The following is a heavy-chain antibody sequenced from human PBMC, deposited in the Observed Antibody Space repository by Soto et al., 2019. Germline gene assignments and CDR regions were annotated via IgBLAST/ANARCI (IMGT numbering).Heavy chain of an antibody. Sequence: ITLKESGPTLVKPTQTLTLTCTFSGFSLNTRGVGVGWIRQPPGQALEWLALIYWDGDNYYSPSLESRLTITWDPSRGQVVLTMTNMDPVDSATYFCARYYETTTYHFDYWGQGTLVTVSS. CDR3: ARYYETTTYHFDY. D-gene: IGHD3-22*01. J-gene: IGHJ4*02. CDR2: IYWDGDN. V-gene: IGHV2-5*02. CDR1: GFSLNTRGVG.